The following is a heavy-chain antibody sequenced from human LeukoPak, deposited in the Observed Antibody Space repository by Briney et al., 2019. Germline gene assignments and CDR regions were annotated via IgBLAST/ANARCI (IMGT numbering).Heavy chain of an antibody. D-gene: IGHD3-22*01. CDR2: ISYDGSNK. Sequence: PGRSLRLSCAASGFSFSTYGMHWVRQAPGKGLEWVAVISYDGSNKYYADSVKGRFAISRDNSKNTLYLQMNSLRAEGTAVYYCAKLGGYYYDSSGYYSDYWGQGTLVTVSS. CDR1: GFSFSTYG. J-gene: IGHJ4*02. V-gene: IGHV3-30*18. CDR3: AKLGGYYYDSSGYYSDY.